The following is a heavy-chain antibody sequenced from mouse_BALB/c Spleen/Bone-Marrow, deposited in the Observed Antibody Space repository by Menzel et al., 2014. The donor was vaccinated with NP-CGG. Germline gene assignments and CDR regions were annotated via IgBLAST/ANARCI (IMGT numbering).Heavy chain of an antibody. Sequence: EVQRVESGGGLVKPGGSLKLSCAASGFTFSSYTMSWVRQTPEKRLEWVATISSDGSYTYYPDSVKGRFTISRDNAKNTLYLQMSSLKSEDTAMYYCTRIYYDYAWFAYWGQGTLVTVSA. CDR1: GFTFSSYT. CDR2: ISSDGSYT. J-gene: IGHJ3*01. CDR3: TRIYYDYAWFAY. V-gene: IGHV5-6-4*01. D-gene: IGHD2-4*01.